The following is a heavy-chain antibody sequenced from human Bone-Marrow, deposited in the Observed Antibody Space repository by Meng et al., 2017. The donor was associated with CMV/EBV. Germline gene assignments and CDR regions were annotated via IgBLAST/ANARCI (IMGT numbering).Heavy chain of an antibody. V-gene: IGHV1-24*01. Sequence: QLVQSGTEVKKPGASVKVSCKVSGYTLTEISMHWVRQTPGKGLEWLGGFDAEDGKTIFAQKFPGRVTMTEDTSTDTAYMELSGLTSDDTAVYYCAADPVQGFFDPWGQGTLVTVSS. CDR1: GYTLTEIS. CDR2: FDAEDGKT. D-gene: IGHD1-1*01. J-gene: IGHJ5*02. CDR3: AADPVQGFFDP.